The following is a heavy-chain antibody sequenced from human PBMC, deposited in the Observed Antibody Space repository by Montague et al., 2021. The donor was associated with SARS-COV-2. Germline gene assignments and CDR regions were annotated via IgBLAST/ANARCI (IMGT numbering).Heavy chain of an antibody. D-gene: IGHD1-26*01. V-gene: IGHV4-4*07. CDR1: GFTFSSYA. CDR2: IRTTGHT. Sequence: LRLSCAASGFTFSSYARSWIRQPAGKGLEWTGRIRTTGHTDYNSSLESRVFMSVDTSTNQFSLSLTSVTAADTAVYFCARFGSGTLEFDLWGQGTLVTVSS. J-gene: IGHJ4*02. CDR3: ARFGSGTLEFDL.